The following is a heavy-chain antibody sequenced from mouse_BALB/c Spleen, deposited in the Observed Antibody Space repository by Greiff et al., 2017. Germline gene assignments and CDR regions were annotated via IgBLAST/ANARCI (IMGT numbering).Heavy chain of an antibody. D-gene: IGHD4-1*02. CDR2: IWGGGST. CDR1: GFSLSRYS. CDR3: ARNSQLGLSYAMDY. J-gene: IGHJ4*01. V-gene: IGHV2-6-4*01. Sequence: VKVEESGPGLVAPSQSLSITCTVSGFSLSRYSVHWVRQPPGKGLEWLGMIWGGGSTDYNSALKSRLSISKDNSKSQVFLKMNSLQTDDTAMYYCARNSQLGLSYAMDYWGQGTSVTVSS.